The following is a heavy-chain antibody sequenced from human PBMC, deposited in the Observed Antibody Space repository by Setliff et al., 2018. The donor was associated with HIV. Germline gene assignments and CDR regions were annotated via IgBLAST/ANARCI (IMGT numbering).Heavy chain of an antibody. CDR3: AGFSYNFWVCRFDH. CDR1: GGSTTSGGYY. CDR2: IYYSGST. J-gene: IGHJ4*02. V-gene: IGHV4-31*03. Sequence: NPSETLSLTCSVSGGSTTSGGYYWSWIRQHPGKGLEYIGYIYYSGSTYYNPSLKSRVTTSIDTSTQQFFLNVTSVTAADTAVYYCAGFSYNFWVCRFDHWGQGALVTVSS. D-gene: IGHD3-3*01.